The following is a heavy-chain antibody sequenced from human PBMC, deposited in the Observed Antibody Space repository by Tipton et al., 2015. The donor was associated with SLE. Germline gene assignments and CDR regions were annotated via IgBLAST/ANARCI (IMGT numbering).Heavy chain of an antibody. J-gene: IGHJ5*02. Sequence: TLSLTCAVYGGSFSGYYWSWIRQPPGKGLEWIGEINHSGRTNYNPSLKSRVTISLDTSKNQFSLKLSSVTAADTAVYYCARDDGVRVPAAISGWFDTWGQGTLVTVSS. D-gene: IGHD2-2*01. CDR2: INHSGRT. CDR1: GGSFSGYY. V-gene: IGHV4-34*01. CDR3: ARDDGVRVPAAISGWFDT.